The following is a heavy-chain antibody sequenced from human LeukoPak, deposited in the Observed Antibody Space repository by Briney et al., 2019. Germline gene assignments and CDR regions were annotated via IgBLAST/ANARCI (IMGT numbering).Heavy chain of an antibody. Sequence: KPSETLSLTCSVSGDSISSDYWSWIRQPAGKGLEWIGRMYASGSTSSNPSLKSRVTMSVDTSKNQFSLKLSSVTAADTAVYYCARTVGAIYFDYWGQGTLVTVSS. CDR1: GDSISSDY. J-gene: IGHJ4*02. CDR3: ARTVGAIYFDY. D-gene: IGHD1-26*01. CDR2: MYASGST. V-gene: IGHV4-4*07.